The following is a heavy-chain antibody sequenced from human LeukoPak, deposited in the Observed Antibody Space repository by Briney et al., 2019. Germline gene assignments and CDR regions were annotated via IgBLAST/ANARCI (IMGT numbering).Heavy chain of an antibody. CDR2: INPSGGDT. J-gene: IGHJ3*02. CDR1: VYTFTRYY. V-gene: IGHV1-46*01. D-gene: IGHD5-24*01. Sequence: ASVKLSCKASVYTFTRYYMHWVRQAPGQGLEWMGMINPSGGDTTYAQKLQGRVTMTTDTSTSTGYMELRSLRSDDTAVYYCAREWLHPLGSDAFDIWGRGTMVTVSS. CDR3: AREWLHPLGSDAFDI.